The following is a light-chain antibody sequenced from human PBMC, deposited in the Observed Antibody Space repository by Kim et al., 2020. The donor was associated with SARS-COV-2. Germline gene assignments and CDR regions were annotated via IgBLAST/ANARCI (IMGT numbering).Light chain of an antibody. CDR1: QGLSSS. J-gene: IGKJ2*01. V-gene: IGKV1-13*02. CDR2: DVS. Sequence: SASVGDTVSITGRASQGLSSSLAWYQEKSGKAPRLLIYDVSNLDSGAPSRFSGARSGTDFILTISSLQPEDFATYYCQHFHSYPYTFGQGTKLEI. CDR3: QHFHSYPYT.